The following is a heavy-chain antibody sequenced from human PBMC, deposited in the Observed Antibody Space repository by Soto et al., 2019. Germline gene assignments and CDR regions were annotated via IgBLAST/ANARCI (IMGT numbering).Heavy chain of an antibody. D-gene: IGHD6-19*01. V-gene: IGHV1-69*01. CDR2: IIPIFGTA. CDR3: ARDLKGYSRGWYYGFYYYGMDV. J-gene: IGHJ6*02. CDR1: GGTFSSYA. Sequence: QVQLVQSGAEVKKPGSSVKVSCKASGGTFSSYAISWVRQAPGQGLEWMGGIIPIFGTANYAQKFQGRVTITADESTSTAYMELSSLRSEDTAVYYCARDLKGYSRGWYYGFYYYGMDVWGQGTTVTVSS.